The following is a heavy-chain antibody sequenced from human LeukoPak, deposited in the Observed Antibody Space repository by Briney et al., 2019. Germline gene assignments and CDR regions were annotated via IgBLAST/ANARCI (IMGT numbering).Heavy chain of an antibody. V-gene: IGHV1-2*02. CDR3: ARYHGMWFGELSYMDV. Sequence: ASVKVSCKASGYTFTGYYMHWVRQAPGQGLEWMGWINPNSGGTNYAQKFQGRVTMTRDTSISTAYMELSRLRSDDTAVYYCARYHGMWFGELSYMDVWGKGTMVTISS. J-gene: IGHJ6*03. D-gene: IGHD3-10*01. CDR1: GYTFTGYY. CDR2: INPNSGGT.